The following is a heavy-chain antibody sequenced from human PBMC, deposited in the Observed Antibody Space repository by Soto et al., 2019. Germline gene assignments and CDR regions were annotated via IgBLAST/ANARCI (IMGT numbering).Heavy chain of an antibody. CDR2: ISGSGSTI. V-gene: IGHV3-11*01. CDR1: GFTFSGYY. Sequence: WGSLRLSCAASGFTFSGYYMNWIRQAPGKGLEWVSYISGSGSTIKYTDSVKGRFTISRDNAKKSLYLQMNSLRTEDTAVYFCAREYGYSSSSTPAFDYWGQGTQVTVSS. J-gene: IGHJ4*02. CDR3: AREYGYSSSSTPAFDY. D-gene: IGHD6-6*01.